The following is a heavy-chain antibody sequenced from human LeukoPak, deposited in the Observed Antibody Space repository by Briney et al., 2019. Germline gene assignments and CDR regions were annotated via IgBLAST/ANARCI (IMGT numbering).Heavy chain of an antibody. V-gene: IGHV4-30-2*01. Sequence: SQTLSLTCAVSGGSISSGGYSWSWIRQPPGKGLELIGYSYHSGSTYYNPSLKSRVTISVDRSKNQFSLKLSSVTAADTAVYYCARDRIVDIVATRYYYGMDVWGKGTTVTVSS. CDR3: ARDRIVDIVATRYYYGMDV. CDR1: GGSISSGGYS. CDR2: SYHSGST. J-gene: IGHJ6*04. D-gene: IGHD5-12*01.